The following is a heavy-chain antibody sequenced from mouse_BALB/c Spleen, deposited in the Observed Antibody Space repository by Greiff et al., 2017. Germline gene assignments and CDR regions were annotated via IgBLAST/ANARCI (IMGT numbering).Heavy chain of an antibody. CDR1: GFTFSSYG. CDR3: ARHKTARDAMDY. D-gene: IGHD4-1*01. V-gene: IGHV5-6*01. J-gene: IGHJ4*01. CDR2: ISSGGSYT. Sequence: EVQVVESGGDLVKPGGSLKLSCAASGFTFSSYGMSWVRQTPDKRLEWVATISSGGSYTYYPDSVKGRFTISRDNAKNTLYLQMSSLKSEDTAMYYCARHKTARDAMDYWGQGTSVTVSS.